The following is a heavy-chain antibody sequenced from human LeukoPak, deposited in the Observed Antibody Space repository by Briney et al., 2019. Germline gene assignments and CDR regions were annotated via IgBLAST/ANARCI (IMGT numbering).Heavy chain of an antibody. D-gene: IGHD4-23*01. CDR1: GFTFTSSA. J-gene: IGHJ3*02. CDR2: IVVGSGNT. V-gene: IGHV1-58*02. Sequence: ASVKVSCKASGFTFTSSAMQWVRQARGQRLEWIGWIVVGSGNTNYAQKFQERVTITRDMSTSTAYMELSSLRSEDTAVYYCAAVPPVVTPGDAFDIWGQGTMVTVSS. CDR3: AAVPPVVTPGDAFDI.